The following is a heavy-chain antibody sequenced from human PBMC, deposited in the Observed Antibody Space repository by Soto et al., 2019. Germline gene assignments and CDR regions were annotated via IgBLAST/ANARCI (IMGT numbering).Heavy chain of an antibody. J-gene: IGHJ4*02. D-gene: IGHD1-26*01. CDR2: IYHSGST. CDR1: GGSISISNW. Sequence: SEPLSLTCGVSGGSISISNWSSSVRQPPGKGLEWIGKIYHSGSTNYNPSLKSRVTISVDKSKNQFSLKLSSVTAADTAVYYCERHIRSGSYHHYFDYWGQGTLVNVSS. CDR3: ERHIRSGSYHHYFDY. V-gene: IGHV4-4*02.